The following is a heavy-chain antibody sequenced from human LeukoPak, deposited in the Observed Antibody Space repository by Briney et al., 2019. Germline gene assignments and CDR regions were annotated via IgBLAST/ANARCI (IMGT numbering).Heavy chain of an antibody. D-gene: IGHD7-27*01. J-gene: IGHJ6*02. CDR2: INHSGST. CDR1: GGSISSYY. Sequence: PSETLSLTCTVSGGSISSYYWSWIRQPPGKGLEWIGEINHSGSTNYNPSLKSRVTISVDTSKNQFSLKLSSVTAADTAVYYCARVTGDGNYYYGMDVWGQGTTVTVSS. V-gene: IGHV4-34*01. CDR3: ARVTGDGNYYYGMDV.